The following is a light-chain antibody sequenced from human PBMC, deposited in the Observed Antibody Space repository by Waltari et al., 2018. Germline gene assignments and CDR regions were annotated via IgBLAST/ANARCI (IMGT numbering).Light chain of an antibody. CDR3: QHYNNWPPGA. J-gene: IGKJ1*01. V-gene: IGKV3-15*01. CDR2: GAY. CDR1: QSIGNN. Sequence: EIVMTQSPATLSVSPGERATLSCRASQSIGNNLAWYQQRPGQPPRLLIYGAYARATGIPARCSGTGSGTEFTLTISSLQSEDFVLYYCQHYNNWPPGAFGQGTKVEIK.